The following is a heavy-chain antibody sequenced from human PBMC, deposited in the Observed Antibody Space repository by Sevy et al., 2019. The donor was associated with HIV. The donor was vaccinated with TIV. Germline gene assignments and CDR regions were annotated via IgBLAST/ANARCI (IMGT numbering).Heavy chain of an antibody. V-gene: IGHV3-23*01. CDR1: GFIFSKFA. D-gene: IGHD4-17*01. CDR3: AKDFSYGGNSWNFDF. Sequence: GGSLRLSCAASGFIFSKFALSWVRQAPGRGLEWVSAVSGNDGSTYYAASVKGRFTISRDILENMLYLEMNSLSAEDTAVYYCAKDFSYGGNSWNFDFWGQGTLVTVSS. J-gene: IGHJ4*02. CDR2: VSGNDGST.